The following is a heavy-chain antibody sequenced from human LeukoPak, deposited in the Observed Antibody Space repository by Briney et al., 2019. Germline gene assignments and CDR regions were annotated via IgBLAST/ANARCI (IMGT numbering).Heavy chain of an antibody. Sequence: ASVKVSCKASGYTFTGYYMHWVRQAPGQGLEWMGWINPNSGGTNYAQKFQGRVTMTRDTSTSTAYMELSRLRSDDTAVYYCARDLGISDYYYYGMDVWGQGTTVTVSS. D-gene: IGHD1-14*01. J-gene: IGHJ6*02. V-gene: IGHV1-2*02. CDR3: ARDLGISDYYYYGMDV. CDR2: INPNSGGT. CDR1: GYTFTGYY.